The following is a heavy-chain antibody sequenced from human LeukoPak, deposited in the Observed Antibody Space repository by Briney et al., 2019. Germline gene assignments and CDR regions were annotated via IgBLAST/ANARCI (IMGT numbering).Heavy chain of an antibody. V-gene: IGHV3-7*01. J-gene: IGHJ4*02. CDR1: GFTFTNYW. D-gene: IGHD3-3*01. CDR3: ARDSAYHDFWNGLNDY. Sequence: GGSLRLSCAASGFTFTNYWMAWVRQAPGKGLEWVANIKQDGSERCYVDSVKGRFTISRDNAKNSLYLQMNSLRAEDTAVYYCARDSAYHDFWNGLNDYWGQGTLVTVSS. CDR2: IKQDGSER.